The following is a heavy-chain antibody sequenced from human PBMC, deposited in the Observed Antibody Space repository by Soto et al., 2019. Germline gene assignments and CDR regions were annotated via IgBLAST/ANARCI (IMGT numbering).Heavy chain of an antibody. D-gene: IGHD6-19*01. V-gene: IGHV3-23*01. CDR2: VSASGLNT. CDR1: GFTVSSNY. Sequence: GGSLRLSCAASGFTVSSNYMSWVRQAPGKGLEWVSGVSASGLNTDYADPVKGRFYISRDNSKNTVSLHMNSLRAEDTALYYCARDIYSSGWSMWGQGTLVTVSS. J-gene: IGHJ4*02. CDR3: ARDIYSSGWSM.